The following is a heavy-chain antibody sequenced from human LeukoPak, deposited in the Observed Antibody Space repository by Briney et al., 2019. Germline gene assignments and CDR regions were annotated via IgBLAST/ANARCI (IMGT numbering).Heavy chain of an antibody. Sequence: SVKVSCTASGGTFSSYAISWVRQAPGQGLEWMGVIIPIFGKANYAQKFQGRVTITADESTSTAYMELSSLRSEDTAVYYCARVHLGSGYDFWSGYYIGAFDIWGQGTMVTVSS. V-gene: IGHV1-69*13. D-gene: IGHD3-3*01. CDR1: GGTFSSYA. CDR2: IIPIFGKA. J-gene: IGHJ3*02. CDR3: ARVHLGSGYDFWSGYYIGAFDI.